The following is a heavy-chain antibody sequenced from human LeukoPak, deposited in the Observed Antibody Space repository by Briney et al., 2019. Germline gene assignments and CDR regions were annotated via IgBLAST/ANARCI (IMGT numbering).Heavy chain of an antibody. CDR1: GFTFSSYA. CDR3: ARDRRGYSYGYDY. J-gene: IGHJ4*02. D-gene: IGHD5-18*01. V-gene: IGHV3-30*04. CDR2: ISYDGSNK. Sequence: PGGSLRLSCAASGFTFSSYAMHWVRQAPGKGLEWVAVISYDGSNKYYADSVKGRFTISRDNSKNTLYLQMNSLRAEDTAVYYCARDRRGYSYGYDYWGQGTLVTVSS.